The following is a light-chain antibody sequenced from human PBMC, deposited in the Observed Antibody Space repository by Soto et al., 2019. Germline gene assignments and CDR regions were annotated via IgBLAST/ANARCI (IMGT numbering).Light chain of an antibody. Sequence: QAVVTQPPSASGTPGQRVTIPCSGSSSNIEINPVNWYQQLPGAAPKLLFSGNNQRPSGVPDRFSRSKSGSSASLAISGLQSVDEADYYCAAWDDRLNGWVFGGGTQLTVL. CDR2: GNN. CDR1: SSNIEINP. CDR3: AAWDDRLNGWV. V-gene: IGLV1-44*01. J-gene: IGLJ3*02.